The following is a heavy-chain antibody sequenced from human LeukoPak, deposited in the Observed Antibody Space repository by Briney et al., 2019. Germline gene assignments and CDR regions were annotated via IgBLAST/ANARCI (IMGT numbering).Heavy chain of an antibody. V-gene: IGHV4-59*08. D-gene: IGHD2-8*01. J-gene: IGHJ4*02. CDR3: ARLRGGVFDY. CDR2: IFYSGST. CDR1: GGSISNYY. Sequence: PSETLSLTCTVSGGSISNYYWSWIRQPPGKGLEWIGYIFYSGSTNYNPSLKSRVTISVDTSKNHFSLKLNSVTAADTAVYYCARLRGGVFDYWGQGTLVTVSS.